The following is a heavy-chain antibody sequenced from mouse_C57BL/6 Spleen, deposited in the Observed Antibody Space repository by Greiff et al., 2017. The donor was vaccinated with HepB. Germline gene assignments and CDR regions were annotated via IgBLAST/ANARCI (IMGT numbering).Heavy chain of an antibody. J-gene: IGHJ3*01. CDR2: ISYDGSN. CDR3: AREGNYYGSH. CDR1: GYSITSGYY. D-gene: IGHD1-1*01. Sequence: EVKLMESGPGLVKPSQSLSLTCSVTGYSITSGYYWNWIRQFPGNKLEWMGYISYDGSNNYNPSLKNRISITRDTSKNQFFLKLNSVTTEDTATYYCAREGNYYGSHWGQGTLVTVSA. V-gene: IGHV3-6*01.